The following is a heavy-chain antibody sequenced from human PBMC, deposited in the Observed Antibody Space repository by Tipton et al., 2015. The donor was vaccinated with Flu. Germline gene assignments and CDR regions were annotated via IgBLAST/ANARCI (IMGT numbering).Heavy chain of an antibody. J-gene: IGHJ5*01. V-gene: IGHV4-61*09. CDR1: GGSISSSSYY. Sequence: TLSLTCTVSGGSISSSSYYWTWIRQPAGKGLEWIGNICPGSPYYNPSLKSRVTISVARSKNQFSLRLTSVTAADTAVYFCARRDFSNYVSEPKNWFDFWGQGSLVNVSS. CDR3: ARRDFSNYVSEPKNWFDF. D-gene: IGHD4-11*01. CDR2: ICPGSP.